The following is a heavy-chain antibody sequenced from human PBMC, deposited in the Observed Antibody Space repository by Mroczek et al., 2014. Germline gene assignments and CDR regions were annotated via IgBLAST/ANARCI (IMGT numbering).Heavy chain of an antibody. CDR1: GGSISSGSYY. CDR3: ARDLTGFMVAGLHDAFDI. J-gene: IGHJ3*02. V-gene: IGHV4-61*02. Sequence: QVQLQESGPGLVKPSQTLSLTCTVSGGSISSGSYYWSWIRQPAGKGLEWIGRIYTSGSTNYNPSLKSRVTISVDTSKNQFSLKLSSVTAADTAVYYCARDLTGFMVAGLHDAFDIWGQGTMVTVSS. D-gene: IGHD6-19*01. CDR2: IYTSGST.